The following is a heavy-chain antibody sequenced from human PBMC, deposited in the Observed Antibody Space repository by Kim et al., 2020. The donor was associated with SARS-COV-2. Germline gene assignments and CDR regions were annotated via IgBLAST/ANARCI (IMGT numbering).Heavy chain of an antibody. D-gene: IGHD6-19*01. J-gene: IGHJ5*02. Sequence: LKSRVTISVATSKNQFSMKLSSVTAADTAVYYCATSQGAVAGGPVDWFDPWGQGTLVTVSS. CDR3: ATSQGAVAGGPVDWFDP. V-gene: IGHV4-39*01.